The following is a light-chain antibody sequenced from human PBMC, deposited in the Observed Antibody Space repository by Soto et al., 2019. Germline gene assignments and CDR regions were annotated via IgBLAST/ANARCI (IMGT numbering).Light chain of an antibody. CDR3: AAWDDSLSALV. Sequence: QSVLTQPPSASGTPGQRVTISCSGSSSNIGSNYVYWYQQLPGTAPKLLIYRNNQRPSGVPDRFSGSKSGTSASLAISGLRSEDEADYYCAAWDDSLSALVFGGGTTLTVL. CDR1: SSNIGSNY. J-gene: IGLJ2*01. CDR2: RNN. V-gene: IGLV1-47*01.